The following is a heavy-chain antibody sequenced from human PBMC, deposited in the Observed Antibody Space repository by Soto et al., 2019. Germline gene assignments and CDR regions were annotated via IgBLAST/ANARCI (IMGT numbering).Heavy chain of an antibody. V-gene: IGHV4-59*01. CDR1: GGSMSSYY. CDR3: ARVWRRGWYFNL. CDR2: ISYSGSP. D-gene: IGHD1-1*01. J-gene: IGHJ2*01. Sequence: SETLSLTCTVSGGSMSSYYWSWLRQPPGKGLEWLGYISYSGSPAYNPSLKSRVTMSVDTSKNQLSLNLTSATAADTAIYCWARVWRRGWYFNLWARGTLVTVSS.